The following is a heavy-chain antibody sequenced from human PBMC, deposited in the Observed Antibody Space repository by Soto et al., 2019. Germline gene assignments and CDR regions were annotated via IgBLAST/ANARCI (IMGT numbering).Heavy chain of an antibody. J-gene: IGHJ4*02. CDR1: SGSISNYY. Sequence: PQETLSLTCSVSSGSISNYYWSWIRQPPGKGLEWIGYIYYTGTTNYNPSLKSRVTISADTSKNQFSLNLVSVTAADTAVYYCAGSPVSTTANYVDYWCKGTLLTVST. CDR3: AGSPVSTTANYVDY. V-gene: IGHV4-59*08. CDR2: IYYTGTT. D-gene: IGHD2-21*02.